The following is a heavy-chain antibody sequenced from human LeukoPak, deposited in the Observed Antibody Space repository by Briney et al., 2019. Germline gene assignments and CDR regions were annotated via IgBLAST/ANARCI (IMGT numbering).Heavy chain of an antibody. V-gene: IGHV3-21*01. J-gene: IGHJ4*02. CDR2: ISSSSSYI. CDR1: GFTFSDYS. CDR3: ARDLHWYSGSYLGRDY. D-gene: IGHD1-26*01. Sequence: GGSLRLSCAASGFTFSDYSMNWVRQAPGKGLEWVSSISSSSSYIYYADSVKGRFTISRDNAKNSLYLQMNSLRAEDTAVYYCARDLHWYSGSYLGRDYWGQGTLVTVSS.